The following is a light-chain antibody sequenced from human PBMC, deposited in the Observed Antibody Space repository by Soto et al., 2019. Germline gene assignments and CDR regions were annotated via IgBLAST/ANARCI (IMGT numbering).Light chain of an antibody. CDR1: QSISSW. CDR3: QQYNSYPWT. J-gene: IGKJ1*01. CDR2: KAS. Sequence: DIQMTQSPSTLSASVGDRVTITCRASQSISSWLAWYQQKPGKAPKLLIYKASSLESGVPSRFSGSGSGTELTLTTSSLQPDDFATYYCQQYNSYPWTFGPGTKVEIK. V-gene: IGKV1-5*03.